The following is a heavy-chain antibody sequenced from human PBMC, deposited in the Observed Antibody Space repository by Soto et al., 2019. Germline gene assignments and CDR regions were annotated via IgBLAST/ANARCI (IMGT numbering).Heavy chain of an antibody. V-gene: IGHV3-43D*03. Sequence: GGSLRLSCAASGFTFDDYAMHWVRQAPGKGLEWVSLISWDGGSTYYADSVKGRFTISRDNSKNSLYLQMNSLRAEDTALYYCAKDTLEVAAAGDAFDIWGQGTMVTVSS. CDR2: ISWDGGST. CDR1: GFTFDDYA. D-gene: IGHD6-13*01. J-gene: IGHJ3*02. CDR3: AKDTLEVAAAGDAFDI.